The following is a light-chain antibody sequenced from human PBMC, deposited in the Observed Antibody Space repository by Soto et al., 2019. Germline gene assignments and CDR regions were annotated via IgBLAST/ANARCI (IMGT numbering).Light chain of an antibody. J-gene: IGKJ1*01. Sequence: DIVMTQSPDSLAVSLGERATINCKSSQSGLYSPNNKHYLAWYQQKPGQPPKLLVYWSSTRESGVPDRFSGSGSETDFTLTITSLQAEDVAVYYCQQYINAPQTFGQGTKVEIK. CDR1: QSGLYSPNNKHY. CDR2: WSS. CDR3: QQYINAPQT. V-gene: IGKV4-1*01.